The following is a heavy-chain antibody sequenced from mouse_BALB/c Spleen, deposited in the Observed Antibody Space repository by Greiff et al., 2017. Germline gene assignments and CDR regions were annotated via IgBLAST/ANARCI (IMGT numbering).Heavy chain of an antibody. CDR1: GDSITSGY. CDR2: ISYSGST. J-gene: IGHJ4*01. CDR3: ARYRRDYYAMDY. V-gene: IGHV3-8*02. Sequence: EVQRVESGPSLVKPSQTLSLTCSVTGDSITSGYWNWIRKFPGNKLEYMGYISYSGSTYYNPSLKSRISITRDTSKNQYYLQLNSVTTEDTATYYCARYRRDYYAMDYWGQGTSVTVSS.